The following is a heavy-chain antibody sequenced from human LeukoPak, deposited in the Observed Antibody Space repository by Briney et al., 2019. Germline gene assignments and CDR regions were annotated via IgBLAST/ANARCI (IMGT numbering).Heavy chain of an antibody. CDR1: GYSFTSYW. J-gene: IGHJ4*02. D-gene: IGHD6-19*01. CDR2: IYPGDSDT. Sequence: GESLKISCKGSGYSFTSYWIGWVRQMPGKGLEWMGIIYPGDSDTRYSPSFQGQVTISADKSISTAYLQWSSLKASDTAMYYCARLVGASYSSGFPFDYWGQGTLVTVSS. V-gene: IGHV5-51*01. CDR3: ARLVGASYSSGFPFDY.